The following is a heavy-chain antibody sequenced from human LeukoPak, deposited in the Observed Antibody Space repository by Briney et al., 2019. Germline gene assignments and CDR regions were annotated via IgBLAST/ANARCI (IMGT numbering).Heavy chain of an antibody. CDR3: ARAPVPAASDY. Sequence: GGSLRLSCAASGFTFSSYSMNWVRQAPGKGLEWVSSISSSSSSYIYYADSVKGRFTISRDNAKNSLYLQMNSLRAEDTAVYYCARAPVPAASDYWGQGTLVTVSS. D-gene: IGHD2-2*01. CDR2: ISSSSSSYI. J-gene: IGHJ4*02. V-gene: IGHV3-21*01. CDR1: GFTFSSYS.